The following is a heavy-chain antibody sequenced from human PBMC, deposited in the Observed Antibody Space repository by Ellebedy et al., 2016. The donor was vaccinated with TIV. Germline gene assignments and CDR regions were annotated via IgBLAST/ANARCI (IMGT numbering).Heavy chain of an antibody. Sequence: MPSETLSLTCTVSGASVSSGTYYWSWIRQPPGKGLEWIGFISYSGSTSYNPSLKSRVTLSVDTSKNQFSLKVGSVSAADTAVYYCARGVSVWGQGTTVTVSS. D-gene: IGHD2-8*01. V-gene: IGHV4-61*01. CDR3: ARGVSV. CDR2: ISYSGST. CDR1: GASVSSGTYY. J-gene: IGHJ6*02.